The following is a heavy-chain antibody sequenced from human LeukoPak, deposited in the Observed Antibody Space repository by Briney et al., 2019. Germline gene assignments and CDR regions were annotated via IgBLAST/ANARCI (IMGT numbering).Heavy chain of an antibody. CDR1: GGAFSNYF. CDR3: VRGRRWLQPFDY. D-gene: IGHD5-24*01. J-gene: IGHJ4*02. CDR2: INDSGST. V-gene: IGHV4-34*01. Sequence: SETLSLTCAVSGGAFSNYFWTWIRQPPGKGLEWIAEINDSGSTNSNSSLRSRVAISLDTSKNQFSLKLSSVTAADTAVYYCVRGRRWLQPFDYWGQGTLVTVSS.